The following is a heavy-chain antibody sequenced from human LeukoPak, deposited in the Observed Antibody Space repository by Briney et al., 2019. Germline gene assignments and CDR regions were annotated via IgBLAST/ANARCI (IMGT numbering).Heavy chain of an antibody. V-gene: IGHV1-18*04. CDR2: ISAYNGNT. J-gene: IGHJ5*02. CDR3: AREAITVVRGPRWFDP. CDR1: GYTFTSYG. Sequence: ASVKVSCKASGYTFTSYGISWVRQAPGQGLEWMGWISAYNGNTNYAQKLQGRVTMTTDTSTSTAYMELRSLRSDDTAVYYCAREAITVVRGPRWFDPWGQGTLVTVSS. D-gene: IGHD3-10*01.